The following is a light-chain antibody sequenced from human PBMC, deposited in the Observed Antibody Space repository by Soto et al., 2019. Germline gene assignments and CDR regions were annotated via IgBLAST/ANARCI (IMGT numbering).Light chain of an antibody. CDR2: AAS. Sequence: DIQMTQSPSSLSASVGDRVTITCRASQSISSLNWYQQKPGKAPKLLIYAASSLQSGVTSRFSGSGSGTDFTLTISSLQPEDFATYYCQQSYSTPYTFGQGTKLEIK. V-gene: IGKV1-39*01. CDR1: QSISS. J-gene: IGKJ2*01. CDR3: QQSYSTPYT.